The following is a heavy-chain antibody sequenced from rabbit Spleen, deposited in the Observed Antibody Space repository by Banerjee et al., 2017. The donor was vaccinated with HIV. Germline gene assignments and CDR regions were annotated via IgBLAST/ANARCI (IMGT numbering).Heavy chain of an antibody. V-gene: IGHV1S40*01. Sequence: QSLEESGGDLVKPGASLTLTCIASGVSFSGNSYMCWVRQAPGKGLEWIACIDSGGSGFTYFASWAKGRFTISKASSTTVTLQMTSLTAADTATYFCARDTSSSFSSYGMDLWGPGHPGHRL. CDR1: GVSFSGNSY. CDR2: IDSGGSGFT. CDR3: ARDTSSSFSSYGMDL. J-gene: IGHJ6*01. D-gene: IGHD1-1*01.